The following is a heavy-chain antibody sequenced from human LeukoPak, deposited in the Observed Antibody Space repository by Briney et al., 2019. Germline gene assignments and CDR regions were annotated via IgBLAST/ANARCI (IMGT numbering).Heavy chain of an antibody. Sequence: ASVKVSCKASGYTFTNYGITWVRQAPGQGLEWMGWISAYNGNTNYAQKFQGRVTMTTDTSTTTAYMELRSLRSDDTAVCYCARGVGQTTGTTGGYYFDFWGQGTLVTVSS. V-gene: IGHV1-18*01. CDR2: ISAYNGNT. CDR1: GYTFTNYG. CDR3: ARGVGQTTGTTGGYYFDF. J-gene: IGHJ4*02. D-gene: IGHD1-1*01.